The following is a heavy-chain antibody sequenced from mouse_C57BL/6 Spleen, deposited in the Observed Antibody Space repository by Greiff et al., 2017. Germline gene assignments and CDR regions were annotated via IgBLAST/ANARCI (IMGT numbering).Heavy chain of an antibody. CDR2: IDPENGDT. CDR1: GFNIKDDY. Sequence: VHVKQSGAELVRPGASVKLSCTASGFNIKDDYMHWVKQRPEQGLEWIGWIDPENGDTEYASKFQGKATITADTSSNTAYLQLSSLTSEDTAVYYCTTGGYEVAYWGQGTLVTVSA. J-gene: IGHJ3*01. D-gene: IGHD2-2*01. V-gene: IGHV14-4*01. CDR3: TTGGYEVAY.